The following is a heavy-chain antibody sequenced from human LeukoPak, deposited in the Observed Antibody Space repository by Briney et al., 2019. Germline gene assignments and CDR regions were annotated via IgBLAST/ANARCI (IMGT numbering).Heavy chain of an antibody. Sequence: GGSLRLSCAASGFTFSSYAMSWVRQAPGKGLEWVSAISGNGGSTYYADSEKGRFTISRDNSKNTLYLKMNSLRAEVTAVYYCAKDRLWYGTAMGESDYWGQGTLVTVSS. V-gene: IGHV3-23*01. CDR1: GFTFSSYA. D-gene: IGHD5-18*01. CDR3: AKDRLWYGTAMGESDY. CDR2: ISGNGGST. J-gene: IGHJ4*02.